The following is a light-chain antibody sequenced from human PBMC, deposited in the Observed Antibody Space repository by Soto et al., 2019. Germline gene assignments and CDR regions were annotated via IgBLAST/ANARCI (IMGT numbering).Light chain of an antibody. V-gene: IGKV3-15*01. CDR2: GVS. CDR3: QQYDNGSPWT. J-gene: IGKJ1*01. Sequence: DTVMTQSPATLSVSPGETATLSCRASESVGSHLAWYQQKPGQAPRLLIYGVSPRATGIPARFRGSGSETEFTLTISSVQSEDFAVYYCQQYDNGSPWTFGQGTKVEI. CDR1: ESVGSH.